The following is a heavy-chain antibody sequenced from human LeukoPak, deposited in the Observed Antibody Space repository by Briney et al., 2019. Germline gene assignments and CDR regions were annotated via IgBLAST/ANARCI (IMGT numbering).Heavy chain of an antibody. CDR1: GGSFSGYY. D-gene: IGHD6-19*01. J-gene: IGHJ3*02. CDR3: ASGWYGSGWYAESDAFDI. V-gene: IGHV4-34*01. Sequence: SETLSLTCAVYGGSFSGYYWSWIRQPPGKGLEWIGEINHSGSTNYNPSLKSRVTISVDTSKNQFSLKLSSVTAADTAVYYCASGWYGSGWYAESDAFDIWGQGTMVTVSS. CDR2: INHSGST.